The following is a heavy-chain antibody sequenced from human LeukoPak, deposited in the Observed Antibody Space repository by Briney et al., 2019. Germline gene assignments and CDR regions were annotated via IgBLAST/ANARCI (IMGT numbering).Heavy chain of an antibody. J-gene: IGHJ3*02. V-gene: IGHV1-2*02. D-gene: IGHD5-18*01. CDR3: ARDTAREDAFDI. CDR1: GYTFTGYY. CDR2: INPNSGGT. Sequence: ASVKVSCKASGYTFTGYYMHWVRQAPGQGLEWMGWINPNSGGTNYAQKFQGRVTMTRDTSISTAYMELSRLRSDGTAVYYCARDTAREDAFDIWGQGTMVTVSS.